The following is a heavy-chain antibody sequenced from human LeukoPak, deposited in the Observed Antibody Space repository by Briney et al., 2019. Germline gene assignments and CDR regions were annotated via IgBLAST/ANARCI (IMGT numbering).Heavy chain of an antibody. Sequence: SETLSLTCAVYGGSFSGYYWSWIRQPPGKGLEWIGEINHSGSTNYNPSLKSRVTISVDTSKNQFSLKLSSVTAADTAVYYCARSLIAVVTATTYYFDYWGQGTLVTVSS. V-gene: IGHV4-34*01. CDR2: INHSGST. CDR3: ARSLIAVVTATTYYFDY. D-gene: IGHD2-21*02. J-gene: IGHJ4*02. CDR1: GGSFSGYY.